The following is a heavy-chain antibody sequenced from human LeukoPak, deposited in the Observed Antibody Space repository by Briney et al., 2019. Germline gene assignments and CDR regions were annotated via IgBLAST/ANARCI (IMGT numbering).Heavy chain of an antibody. V-gene: IGHV4-59*01. CDR3: ARDALEYSSGYFDY. CDR1: GGSIRSSC. CDR2: ISYSGRT. J-gene: IGHJ4*02. D-gene: IGHD6-19*01. Sequence: SETLSLTCTVSGGSIRSSCWGWGRQPPGKGLEWVGYISYSGRTNYNPSLKSRVTISVDPSKNQFSLKLSSVPAADTAVYYCARDALEYSSGYFDYWGQGNPGHRLL.